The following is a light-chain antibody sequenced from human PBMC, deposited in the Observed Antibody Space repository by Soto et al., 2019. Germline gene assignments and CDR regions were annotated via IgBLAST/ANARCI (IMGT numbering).Light chain of an antibody. J-gene: IGKJ2*01. Sequence: DIQMTQSPSSLSASVGDRITITCQASQDISNRLNWYHQKPGKAPNLLIYDASNLAAGVPSGFSGSGSGTHLTFTISSLQPEDIGTYYCQNCFTVPYTFGQGTKLEIK. CDR2: DAS. V-gene: IGKV1-33*01. CDR3: QNCFTVPYT. CDR1: QDISNR.